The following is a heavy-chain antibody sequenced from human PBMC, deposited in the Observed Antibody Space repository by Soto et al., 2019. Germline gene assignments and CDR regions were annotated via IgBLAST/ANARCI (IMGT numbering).Heavy chain of an antibody. V-gene: IGHV1-3*01. J-gene: IGHJ5*02. CDR3: ATGIQLWTYNWFDP. Sequence: GASVKVSCKASGYTFTSYAMHWVRQAPGQRLEWMGWINAGNGNTKYSQKFQGRVTITRDTSASPAYMDSVTAADTAVYYCATGIQLWTYNWFDPWGQGTLVTVSS. CDR2: INAGNGNT. D-gene: IGHD5-18*01. CDR1: GYTFTSYA.